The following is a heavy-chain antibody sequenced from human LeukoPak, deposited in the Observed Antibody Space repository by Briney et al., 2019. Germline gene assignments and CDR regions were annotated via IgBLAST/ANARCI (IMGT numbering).Heavy chain of an antibody. D-gene: IGHD3-22*01. J-gene: IGHJ4*02. CDR1: GFTFSSYW. CDR2: ISYDGNNK. V-gene: IGHV3-30*18. Sequence: GGSLRLSCAASGFTFSSYWMSWVRQAPGKGLEWVAFISYDGNNKFYADSVKGRFTISRDNSKKTLYLQMNSLRAEDTAVYYCAKDHWRDDSSGPFDYWGQGTLVTVSS. CDR3: AKDHWRDDSSGPFDY.